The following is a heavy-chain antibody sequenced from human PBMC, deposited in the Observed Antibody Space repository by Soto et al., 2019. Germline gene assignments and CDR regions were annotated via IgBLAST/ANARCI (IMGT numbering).Heavy chain of an antibody. CDR2: IRQDGSEK. V-gene: IGHV3-7*01. CDR3: AREGSGWYLDY. CDR1: GFTFSSYW. D-gene: IGHD6-19*01. Sequence: GGSLRLSCAASGFTFSSYWLSWVRQAPGKGLEWVANIRQDGSEKYYVDSLKGRFTISRDNAKSSLYLQMNSLRAEDTAVYYCAREGSGWYLDYWGQGTLVTVSS. J-gene: IGHJ4*02.